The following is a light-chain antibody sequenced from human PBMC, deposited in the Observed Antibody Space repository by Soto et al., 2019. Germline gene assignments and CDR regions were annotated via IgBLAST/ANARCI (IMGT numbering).Light chain of an antibody. CDR3: HHYGTSHFT. CDR2: DAS. CDR1: QSISSN. J-gene: IGKJ3*01. Sequence: EIVMTQSPATLSVSPGERATLSCRASQSISSNLAWYQQKPGQAPRLVIYDASTRATDTPARFSGSGSGTEFTLTISRLEPEDFAVYYCHHYGTSHFTFGPGTKVDI. V-gene: IGKV3D-15*01.